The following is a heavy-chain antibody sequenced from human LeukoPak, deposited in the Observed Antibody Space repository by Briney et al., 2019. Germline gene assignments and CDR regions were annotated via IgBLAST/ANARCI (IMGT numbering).Heavy chain of an antibody. J-gene: IGHJ5*02. CDR3: ARDGMVRGANNWFDP. D-gene: IGHD3-10*01. CDR2: IYYSGST. CDR1: GGSISSYY. V-gene: IGHV4-59*01. Sequence: SETLSLTCTVSGGSISSYYWSWIRQPPGKGLEWIGYIYYSGSTNYNPSLKSRVTISVDTSKNQFSLKLSSVTAADTAVYYCARDGMVRGANNWFDPWGQGTPVTVSS.